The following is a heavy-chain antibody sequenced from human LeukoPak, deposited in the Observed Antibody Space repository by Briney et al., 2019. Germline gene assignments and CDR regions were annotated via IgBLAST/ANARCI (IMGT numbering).Heavy chain of an antibody. CDR3: AKPYSSSWYYPAGYYFDY. D-gene: IGHD6-13*01. CDR1: GFTFSSYG. Sequence: PGGSLGLSCAASGFTFSSYGMLGVRQAPGKGLEWVAVISYDGSNKYYADSVKGRFTISRDNSKNTLYLQMNSLRAEDTAVYYCAKPYSSSWYYPAGYYFDYWGQGTLVTVSS. CDR2: ISYDGSNK. V-gene: IGHV3-30*18. J-gene: IGHJ4*02.